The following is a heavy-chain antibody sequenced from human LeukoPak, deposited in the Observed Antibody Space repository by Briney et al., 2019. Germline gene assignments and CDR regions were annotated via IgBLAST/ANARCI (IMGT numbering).Heavy chain of an antibody. D-gene: IGHD3-9*01. CDR2: ISGSGGST. CDR3: AKDPAYYDILTGFDS. V-gene: IGHV3-23*01. CDR1: GFTFSSYA. J-gene: IGHJ4*02. Sequence: PGGSLRLSCAASGFTFSSYAMSWVRQAPGKGLEWVSAISGSGGSTYYADSVKGRFTISRDNSKNTLYLQMNSLRAEDTAVYYCAKDPAYYDILTGFDSWGQGTLVTVSS.